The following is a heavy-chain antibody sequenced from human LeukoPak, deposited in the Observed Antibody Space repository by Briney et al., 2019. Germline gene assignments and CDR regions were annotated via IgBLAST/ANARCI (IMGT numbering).Heavy chain of an antibody. CDR2: IYYSGST. Sequence: SETLSLTCTVSGGSLSSYYWSWIRQPPGKGLEWIGYIYYSGSTNYNPSLKSRVTISVDTSKNQFSLKLSSVTAADMAVYYCARDEGYYDSSGYYYHWGQGTLVTVSS. V-gene: IGHV4-59*01. J-gene: IGHJ5*02. CDR3: ARDEGYYDSSGYYYH. D-gene: IGHD3-22*01. CDR1: GGSLSSYY.